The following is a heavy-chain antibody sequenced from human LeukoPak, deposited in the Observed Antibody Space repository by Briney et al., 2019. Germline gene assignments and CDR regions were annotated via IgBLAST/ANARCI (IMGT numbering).Heavy chain of an antibody. CDR3: SREGYCSGGSCPGGTDY. CDR1: GGSISSYY. V-gene: IGHV4-59*01. J-gene: IGHJ4*02. D-gene: IGHD2-15*01. Sequence: SETLSLTCTVSGGSISSYYWSWIRQPPGKGLEWIGYIYYSGSTNYNPSLKSRVTISVYTAKTQFSLKLSSVTAADSAVYYCSREGYCSGGSCPGGTDYWGQGALVTVSS. CDR2: IYYSGST.